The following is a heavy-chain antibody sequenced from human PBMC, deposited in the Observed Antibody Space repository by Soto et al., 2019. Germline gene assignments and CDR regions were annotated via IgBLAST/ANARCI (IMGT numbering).Heavy chain of an antibody. V-gene: IGHV1-8*01. J-gene: IGHJ6*03. CDR2: MNPNSGNA. CDR1: GYTFTSYD. D-gene: IGHD3-10*01. CDR3: ARSSGSGGYFITYYYMDV. Sequence: QVPLVQSGAEVKKPGASVKVSCKASGYTFTSYDINWVRQATGQGLEWMGWMNPNSGNAGYAQKFQGRVTMTRNTSVSTAYMELSSLRSEYTAVYYCARSSGSGGYFITYYYMDVWGKGTTVTVSS.